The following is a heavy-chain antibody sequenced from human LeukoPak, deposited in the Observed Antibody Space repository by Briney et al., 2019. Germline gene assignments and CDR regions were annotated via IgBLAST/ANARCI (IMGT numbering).Heavy chain of an antibody. CDR2: INPNSGGT. J-gene: IGHJ4*02. CDR1: GGTFSSYA. D-gene: IGHD2-2*01. CDR3: ARALTIVPAAGQGY. V-gene: IGHV1-2*02. Sequence: GASVKVSCKASGGTFSSYAISWVRQAPGQGLEWMGWINPNSGGTNYAQKFQGRVTMTRDTSISTAYMELSRLRSDDTAVYYCARALTIVPAAGQGYWGQGTLVTVSS.